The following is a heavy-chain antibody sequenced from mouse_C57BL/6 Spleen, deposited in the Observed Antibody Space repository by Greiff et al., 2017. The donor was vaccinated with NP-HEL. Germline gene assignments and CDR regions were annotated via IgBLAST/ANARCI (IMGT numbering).Heavy chain of an antibody. CDR3: FYYDYEGFAY. D-gene: IGHD2-4*01. V-gene: IGHV1-15*01. CDR2: IDPETGGT. Sequence: VQLQQSGAELVRPGASVTLSCKASGYTFTDYEMHWVKQTPVHGLEWIGAIDPETGGTAYNQKFKGKAILTADKSSSTAYMELRSLTSEDSAVYYCFYYDYEGFAYWGQGTLVTVSA. CDR1: GYTFTDYE. J-gene: IGHJ3*01.